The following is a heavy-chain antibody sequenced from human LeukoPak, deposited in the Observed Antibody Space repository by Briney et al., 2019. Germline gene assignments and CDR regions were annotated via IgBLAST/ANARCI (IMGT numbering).Heavy chain of an antibody. V-gene: IGHV3-9*01. CDR3: AKGARVVVAASFAY. D-gene: IGHD2-15*01. CDR2: ISWNSGSI. Sequence: GGSLRLSCAASGFTFDDYAMHWVRQAPGKGLEWVSGISWNSGSIGYADSVKGRFTISRDNAKNSLYLQMNSLRAEDTALYYCAKGARVVVAASFAYWGQGTLVTVSS. CDR1: GFTFDDYA. J-gene: IGHJ4*02.